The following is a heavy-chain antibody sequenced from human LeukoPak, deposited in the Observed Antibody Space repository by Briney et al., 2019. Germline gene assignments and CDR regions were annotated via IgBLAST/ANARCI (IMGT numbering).Heavy chain of an antibody. V-gene: IGHV3-30*18. CDR3: AKTASQVDY. J-gene: IGHJ4*02. CDR1: GFTFSSYG. CDR2: ISYDGSNK. Sequence: GGSLRLSCAASGFTFSSYGMHWVRQAPGKGLEWVAVISYDGSNKYYADSVKGRFTISRDNSKNTLYLQMNSLRAEDTAVYYCAKTASQVDYWGQGTLVTVSS.